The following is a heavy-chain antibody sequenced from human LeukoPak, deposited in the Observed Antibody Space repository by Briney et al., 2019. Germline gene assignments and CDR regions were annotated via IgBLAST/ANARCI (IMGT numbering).Heavy chain of an antibody. CDR2: IRGDESKT. V-gene: IGHV3-74*01. Sequence: GGSLRLSCVASGFTFSTYWMHWVRQAPGKGLVWVSGIRGDESKTTYADSVKGRFTISRDNAKNTLYLQMNSLRAEDTAVYYCARDTVSAFDYWGQGALVTVSS. CDR1: GFTFSTYW. J-gene: IGHJ4*02. CDR3: ARDTVSAFDY. D-gene: IGHD2-8*02.